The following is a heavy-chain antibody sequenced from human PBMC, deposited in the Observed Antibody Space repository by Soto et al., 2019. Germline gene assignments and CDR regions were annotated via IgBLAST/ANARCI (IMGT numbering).Heavy chain of an antibody. J-gene: IGHJ5*02. CDR2: IIPIFGTA. CDR1: GGTFSSYA. Sequence: QVQLVQSGAEVKKPGSSVKVSCKASGGTFSSYAISWVRQAPGQGLEWMGGIIPIFGTANYAQKFQGRVTXNAXEXTSTAYMELSSLRSEDTAVYYCARDLGSGTLNWFDPWGQGTLVTVSS. V-gene: IGHV1-69*12. D-gene: IGHD3-10*01. CDR3: ARDLGSGTLNWFDP.